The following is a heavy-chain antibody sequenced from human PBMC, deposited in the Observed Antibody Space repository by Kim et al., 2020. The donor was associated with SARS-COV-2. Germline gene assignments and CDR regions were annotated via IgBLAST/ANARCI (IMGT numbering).Heavy chain of an antibody. Sequence: SETLSLTCTVSGDSLSSDYWSWNRQPAGKGLEWIGRIYTSGRTNYNPSLQRRVTMSVDMSKNQFSLKLSSVTAADTAVYYCASELGHWGQGTLVTVSS. CDR3: ASELGH. V-gene: IGHV4-4*07. CDR1: GDSLSSDY. CDR2: IYTSGRT. J-gene: IGHJ1*01.